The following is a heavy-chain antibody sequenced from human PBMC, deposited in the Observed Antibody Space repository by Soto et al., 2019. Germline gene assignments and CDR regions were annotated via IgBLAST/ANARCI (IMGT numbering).Heavy chain of an antibody. V-gene: IGHV4-34*01. CDR2: INHSGST. CDR3: ARGAVRGTNWFDP. D-gene: IGHD3-10*01. CDR1: GGSFSGYY. J-gene: IGHJ5*02. Sequence: SSETLSLTCAVYGGSFSGYYWSWIRQPPGKGLEWIGEINHSGSTNYNPSLRSRVTISVDTSKNQFSLKLSSVTAADTAVYYCARGAVRGTNWFDPRGQGTLVTVSS.